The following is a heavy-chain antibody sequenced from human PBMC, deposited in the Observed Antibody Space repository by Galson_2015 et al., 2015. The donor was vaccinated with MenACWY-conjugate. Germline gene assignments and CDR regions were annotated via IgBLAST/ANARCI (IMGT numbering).Heavy chain of an antibody. V-gene: IGHV3-23*01. CDR1: GFTFSSYA. CDR3: AKMVVAVPPGAFDI. D-gene: IGHD2-15*01. CDR2: ISGSGGST. Sequence: SLRLSCAASGFTFSSYAMSWVRQAPGKGLEWVSTISGSGGSTYYADSVKGRCTISRDNPKKTLYLQMNSLRAADTAVYYCAKMVVAVPPGAFDIWGQGTMVTVSS. J-gene: IGHJ3*02.